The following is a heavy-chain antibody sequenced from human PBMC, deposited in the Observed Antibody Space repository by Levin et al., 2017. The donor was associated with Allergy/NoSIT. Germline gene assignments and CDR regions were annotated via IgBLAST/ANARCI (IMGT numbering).Heavy chain of an antibody. CDR1: GGSISNDF. Sequence: AGGSLRLSCSVSGGSISNDFWSWIRQPPGKGLEWIGYINYSGSTRYNPSLKSRVTISIDTSKNQFSLKLSSMTAADTAVYYCARVSYGTSWFDPWGQGTLVTVSS. CDR3: ARVSYGTSWFDP. CDR2: INYSGST. V-gene: IGHV4-59*01. J-gene: IGHJ5*02. D-gene: IGHD4-17*01.